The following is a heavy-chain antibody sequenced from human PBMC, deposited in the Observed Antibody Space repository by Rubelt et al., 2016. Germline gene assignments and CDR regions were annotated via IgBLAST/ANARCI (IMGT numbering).Heavy chain of an antibody. J-gene: IGHJ4*02. D-gene: IGHD6-19*01. CDR1: GFTFSHYA. Sequence: VVQPGRSLRLSCAASGFTFSHYAMHWVRQAPGEGLEWVALISYDGGNKNYADSVKGRFTISRDNSENTLSLQMNGLRGDDTAVYYCAREVAVPGKTLEYWGQGTLVTVSS. CDR2: ISYDGGNK. V-gene: IGHV3-30*04. CDR3: AREVAVPGKTLEY.